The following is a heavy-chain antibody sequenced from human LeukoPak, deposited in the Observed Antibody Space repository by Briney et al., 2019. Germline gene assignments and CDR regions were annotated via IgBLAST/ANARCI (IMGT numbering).Heavy chain of an antibody. CDR2: ISGSGEST. CDR1: GFTFSSYS. V-gene: IGHV3-23*01. Sequence: GGSLRLSCAASGFTFSSYSMNWVRQAPGKGLEWVSAISGSGESTYYEDSVKGRFTISRDNSKNTVDVQMSSLRAEDTAVYYCAKDVGGTNFHYMDVWGKGTTVIVSS. D-gene: IGHD1-26*01. J-gene: IGHJ6*03. CDR3: AKDVGGTNFHYMDV.